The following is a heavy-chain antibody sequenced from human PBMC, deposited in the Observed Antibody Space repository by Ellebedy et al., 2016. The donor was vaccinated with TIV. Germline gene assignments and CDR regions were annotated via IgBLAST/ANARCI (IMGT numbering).Heavy chain of an antibody. CDR1: GYTFTNYY. V-gene: IGHV1-46*01. J-gene: IGHJ3*02. D-gene: IGHD1-26*01. Sequence: ASVKVSCXASGYTFTNYYMHWVRQAPGQGLEWMGIISPSGGSTSYAQKFQGRITMTRDTSTSTVSMELSSLRSEDTAVYYCSIMGRWEGFDIWGPGTRVTVSS. CDR3: SIMGRWEGFDI. CDR2: ISPSGGST.